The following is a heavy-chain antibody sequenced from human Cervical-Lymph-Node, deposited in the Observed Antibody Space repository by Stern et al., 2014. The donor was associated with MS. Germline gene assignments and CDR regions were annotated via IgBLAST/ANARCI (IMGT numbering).Heavy chain of an antibody. D-gene: IGHD3-22*01. J-gene: IGHJ4*02. CDR1: GHNLSELS. V-gene: IGHV1-24*01. CDR3: AAENYYDSSDYFGQ. Sequence: QVQLVQSGAEVKKPGASVRVSCKVSGHNLSELSIHWVRQAPGKGLEWMGNFAPENGESTYAQKFQGRVTMTEDTSTDTAYMDLSSLRSDDTAVYYCAAENYYDSSDYFGQWGQGTLVTVSS. CDR2: FAPENGES.